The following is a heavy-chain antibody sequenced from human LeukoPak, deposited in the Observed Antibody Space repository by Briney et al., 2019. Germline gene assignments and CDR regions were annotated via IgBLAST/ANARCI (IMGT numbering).Heavy chain of an antibody. J-gene: IGHJ4*02. CDR3: ASLEGYCSSTSCYAAPFDY. D-gene: IGHD2-2*01. V-gene: IGHV4-34*01. Sequence: SETLSLTCAVYGGSFSGYYWSWIRQPPGKGLEWIGETNHSGSTNYNPSLKSRVTISVDTSKNQFSLKLSSVTAADTAVYYCASLEGYCSSTSCYAAPFDYWGQGTLVTVSS. CDR1: GGSFSGYY. CDR2: TNHSGST.